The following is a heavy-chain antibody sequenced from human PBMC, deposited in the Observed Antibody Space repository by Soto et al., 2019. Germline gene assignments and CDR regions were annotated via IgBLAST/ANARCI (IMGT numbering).Heavy chain of an antibody. CDR3: AIGVPAAIPVDYYYGMDV. J-gene: IGHJ6*02. Sequence: ASVKVSCKASGYTFTSYAMHWVRQAPGQRLEWMGWINAGNGNTKYSQKFQGRVTITRDTSASTAYMELSSLRSEDTAVYYCAIGVPAAIPVDYYYGMDVWGQGTPVTVYS. V-gene: IGHV1-3*01. D-gene: IGHD2-2*02. CDR1: GYTFTSYA. CDR2: INAGNGNT.